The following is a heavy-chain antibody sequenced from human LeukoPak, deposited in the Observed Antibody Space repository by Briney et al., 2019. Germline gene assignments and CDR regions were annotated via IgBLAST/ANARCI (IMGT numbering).Heavy chain of an antibody. J-gene: IGHJ4*02. V-gene: IGHV1-69*01. D-gene: IGHD2-15*01. CDR3: ARSMGTHCSGGSCYSGLDY. CDR1: GGTFSSYA. Sequence: SVKVSCKASGGTFSSYAISWVRQAPGQGLEWMGGIIPIFGTANYAQKFQGRVTITADESTSTAYMELSSLRSEDTAVYYCARSMGTHCSGGSCYSGLDYWGQGTLVTVSS. CDR2: IIPIFGTA.